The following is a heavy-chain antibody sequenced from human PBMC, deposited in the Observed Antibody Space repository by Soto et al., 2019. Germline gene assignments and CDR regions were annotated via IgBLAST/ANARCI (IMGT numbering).Heavy chain of an antibody. V-gene: IGHV3-21*01. CDR1: GFTFSSYS. CDR2: ISSSSSYI. CDR3: ERSGAAPLDYYYYYMDV. J-gene: IGHJ6*03. Sequence: RLSWAAAGFTFSSYSMNWGRQAPGKGLEWVSSISSSSSYIYYADSVKGRFTISRDNAKNSLYLQMNSLRAEDTAVYYCERSGAAPLDYYYYYMDVWGKGSTVTVSS. D-gene: IGHD2-15*01.